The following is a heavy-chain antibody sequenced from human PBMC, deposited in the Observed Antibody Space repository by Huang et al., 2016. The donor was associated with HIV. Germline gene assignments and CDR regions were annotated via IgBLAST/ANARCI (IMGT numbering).Heavy chain of an antibody. CDR2: AYPGDSDT. V-gene: IGHV5-51*01. Sequence: EVQLVQSGVELKKPGESLKISCRASGYTFTHYWIGWVRQMPGKGLEWMGIAYPGDSDTRSSPAFQGQVTISADKSVNTAYLQWGGLKASDTAIYYCARFSHKRSTHESGFGYWGQGTLVTVSS. CDR3: ARFSHKRSTHESGFGY. CDR1: GYTFTHYW. J-gene: IGHJ4*02. D-gene: IGHD2-2*01.